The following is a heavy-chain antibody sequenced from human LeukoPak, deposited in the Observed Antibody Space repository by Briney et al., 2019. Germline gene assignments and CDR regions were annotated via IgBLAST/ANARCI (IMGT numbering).Heavy chain of an antibody. V-gene: IGHV3-7*01. J-gene: IGHJ4*02. Sequence: GGSLRLSCAASGFTFSSYWMSWVRQAPGKGREWVANIKQDGSEKYYVDSVKGRFTISRDNAKNSLYLQMNSLRAEDTAVYYCARDPPGYYDFWSGYYPGEGDYFDYWGQGTLVTVSS. CDR2: IKQDGSEK. CDR3: ARDPPGYYDFWSGYYPGEGDYFDY. D-gene: IGHD3-3*01. CDR1: GFTFSSYW.